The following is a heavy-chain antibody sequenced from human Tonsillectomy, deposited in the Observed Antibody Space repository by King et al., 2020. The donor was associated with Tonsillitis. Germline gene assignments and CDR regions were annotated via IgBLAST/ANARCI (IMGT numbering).Heavy chain of an antibody. CDR3: ARATIFGVVICAFDI. J-gene: IGHJ3*02. Sequence: VQLQESGPGLVKPSQTLSLTCTVSGGSISSGGYYWSWIRQHPGKGLEWIGYIYYSGSTYYNPSLKSLVTIPVNKSKNQFSLKLSSVTAADTAVYYCARATIFGVVICAFDIWGQGTMVTVSS. D-gene: IGHD3-3*01. CDR2: IYYSGST. V-gene: IGHV4-31*01. CDR1: GGSISSGGYY.